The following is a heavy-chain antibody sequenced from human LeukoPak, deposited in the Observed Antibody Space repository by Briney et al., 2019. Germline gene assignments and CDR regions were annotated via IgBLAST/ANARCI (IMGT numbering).Heavy chain of an antibody. Sequence: GASVKVSCKASGYTFTGYYMHWVRQAPGQGLEWMGWINPNSGGTNYAQKFQGRVTMTRDTSISTAYMELSRLRSDDTAVYYCARGLRYFDWFRYNWFDPWGQGTLVTVSS. CDR1: GYTFTGYY. V-gene: IGHV1-2*02. J-gene: IGHJ5*02. D-gene: IGHD3-9*01. CDR3: ARGLRYFDWFRYNWFDP. CDR2: INPNSGGT.